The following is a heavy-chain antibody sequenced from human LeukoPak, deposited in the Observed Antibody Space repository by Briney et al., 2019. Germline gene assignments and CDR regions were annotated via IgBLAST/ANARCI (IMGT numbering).Heavy chain of an antibody. V-gene: IGHV3-23*01. Sequence: GGSLRLSCAASGFTFSSYAMCWVRQAPGKGLEWVSAISGSGGSTYYADSVKGRFTISRDNSKNTLYLQMNSLRAEDTAVYYCAKWGLYCSGGSCYSGAYYYYGMDVWGQGTTVTVSS. CDR3: AKWGLYCSGGSCYSGAYYYYGMDV. D-gene: IGHD2-15*01. CDR2: ISGSGGST. CDR1: GFTFSSYA. J-gene: IGHJ6*02.